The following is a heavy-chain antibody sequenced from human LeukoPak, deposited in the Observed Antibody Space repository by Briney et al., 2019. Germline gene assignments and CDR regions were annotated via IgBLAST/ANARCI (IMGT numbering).Heavy chain of an antibody. V-gene: IGHV1-8*01. CDR1: GYTFTSYD. CDR3: AREQQLVYYYCGMDV. CDR2: MNPNSGNT. J-gene: IGHJ6*02. D-gene: IGHD6-13*01. Sequence: ASVKVSCKASGYTFTSYDINWVRQATGQGLEWMGWMNPNSGNTGYAQKFQGRVTMTRNTSISTAYMELSSLRSEDTAVYYCAREQQLVYYYCGMDVWGQGTTVTVSS.